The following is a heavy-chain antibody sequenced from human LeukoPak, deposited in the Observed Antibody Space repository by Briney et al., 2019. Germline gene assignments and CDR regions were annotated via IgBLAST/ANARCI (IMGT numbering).Heavy chain of an antibody. Sequence: SETLSLTCAVYGGSFSGYYWSWIRQPPGKGLEWIGEINHSGSTNYNPSLKSRGTISVDTSKNQFSLKLSSVTAADTAVYYCARVYYYDNSGYGKDYFDYWGQGTLVTVSS. CDR1: GGSFSGYY. CDR3: ARVYYYDNSGYGKDYFDY. J-gene: IGHJ4*02. CDR2: INHSGST. D-gene: IGHD3-22*01. V-gene: IGHV4-34*01.